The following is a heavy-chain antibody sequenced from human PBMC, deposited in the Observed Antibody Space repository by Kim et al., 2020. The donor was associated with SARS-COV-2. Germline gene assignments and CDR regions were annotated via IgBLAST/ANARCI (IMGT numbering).Heavy chain of an antibody. D-gene: IGHD3-10*01. V-gene: IGHV3-30-3*01. CDR2: ISYDGSIK. Sequence: GGSLRLSCAASGFTFSSCAIHWVRQAPGKGLEWVAVISYDGSIKNYADSVKGRFTISRDNSKNTLYLQMNSLRAEDTALYYCARAPWSRLRGLTYSYYGMDVWGQRTTVSVSS. J-gene: IGHJ6*02. CDR3: ARAPWSRLRGLTYSYYGMDV. CDR1: GFTFSSCA.